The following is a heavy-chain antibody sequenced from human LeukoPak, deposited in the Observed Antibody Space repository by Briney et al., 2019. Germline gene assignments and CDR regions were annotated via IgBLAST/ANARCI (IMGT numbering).Heavy chain of an antibody. CDR1: GFTFSRYA. CDR2: TSGSGGST. CDR3: AKDNRPYYYDSSGYPSDY. Sequence: GGSLRLSCAASGFTFSRYAMSWVRQAPGKGLEWVSATSGSGGSTYYADSVKGRFTISRDNSKNTLYLQMNSLRAEDTAVYYCAKDNRPYYYDSSGYPSDYWGQGTLVTVSS. J-gene: IGHJ4*02. V-gene: IGHV3-23*01. D-gene: IGHD3-22*01.